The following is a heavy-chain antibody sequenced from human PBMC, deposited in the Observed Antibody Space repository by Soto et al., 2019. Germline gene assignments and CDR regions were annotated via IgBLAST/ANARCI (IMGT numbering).Heavy chain of an antibody. J-gene: IGHJ4*02. D-gene: IGHD3-3*01. CDR1: GYTFTSYG. CDR3: ARGRGLRFLEWLSHFDY. Sequence: RASVKVSCKASGYTFTSYGISWVRQAPGQGLEWMGWISAYNGNTNYAQKLQGRVTMTTDTSTSTAYMELGSLRSDDTAVYYCARGRGLRFLEWLSHFDYWGQGTLVTVSS. CDR2: ISAYNGNT. V-gene: IGHV1-18*04.